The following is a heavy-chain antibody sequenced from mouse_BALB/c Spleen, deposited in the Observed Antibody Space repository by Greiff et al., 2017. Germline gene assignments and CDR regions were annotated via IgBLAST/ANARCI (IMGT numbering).Heavy chain of an antibody. J-gene: IGHJ4*01. CDR3: ARNGHYYGSSYYAMDY. D-gene: IGHD1-1*01. Sequence: EVQLQQSGAELVKPGASVKMSCKASGYTFTSYVMHWVKQKPGQGLEWIGYINPYNDGTKYNEKFKGKATLTSDKSSSTAYMELSSLTSEDSAVYYCARNGHYYGSSYYAMDYWGQGASGTVSS. CDR2: INPYNDGT. V-gene: IGHV1-14*01. CDR1: GYTFTSYV.